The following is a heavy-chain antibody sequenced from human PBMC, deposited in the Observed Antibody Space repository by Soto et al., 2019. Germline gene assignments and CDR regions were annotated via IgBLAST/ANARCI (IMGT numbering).Heavy chain of an antibody. V-gene: IGHV4-59*08. Sequence: PSETLSLTSTVSGGSISSYDWSWIRQPPGKGLKWIGYIYYSGSTNYNPSLKSRVTISVDTSKNQFSLKVSSVTVADTAVYYCARLGGYCSSTSCYGYYGMDVWGQATTVTVSS. D-gene: IGHD2-2*01. CDR3: ARLGGYCSSTSCYGYYGMDV. CDR1: GGSISSYD. J-gene: IGHJ6*02. CDR2: IYYSGST.